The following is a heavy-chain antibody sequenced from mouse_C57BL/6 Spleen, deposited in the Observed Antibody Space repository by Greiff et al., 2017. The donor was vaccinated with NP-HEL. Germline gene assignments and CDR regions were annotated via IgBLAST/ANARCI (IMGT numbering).Heavy chain of an antibody. J-gene: IGHJ2*01. CDR1: GYTFTSYG. CDR3: ARGDDGYYAFDY. D-gene: IGHD2-3*01. V-gene: IGHV1-81*01. Sequence: VQLQQSGAELARPGASVKLSCKASGYTFTSYGISWVKQRTGQGLEWIGEIYPRSGNTYYNEKFKGKATLTADKSSSTAYMELRSLTSEDSAVYFCARGDDGYYAFDYWGQGTTLTVSS. CDR2: IYPRSGNT.